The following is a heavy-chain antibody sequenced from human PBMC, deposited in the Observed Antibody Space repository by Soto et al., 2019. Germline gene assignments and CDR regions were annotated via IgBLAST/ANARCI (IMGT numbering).Heavy chain of an antibody. Sequence: HPEGSRRLSCAPAEFTSSSCWMSWVRQATGKGLEWVANIKQEGSEKYYVDSVKGRFTISRDNAKNSLYLQMNSLRAEDTAVYYCARGAEGTYYDILAGDFQNWGQGT. CDR2: IKQEGSEK. CDR3: ARGAEGTYYDILAGDFQN. CDR1: EFTSSSCW. V-gene: IGHV3-7*01. J-gene: IGHJ4*02. D-gene: IGHD3-9*01.